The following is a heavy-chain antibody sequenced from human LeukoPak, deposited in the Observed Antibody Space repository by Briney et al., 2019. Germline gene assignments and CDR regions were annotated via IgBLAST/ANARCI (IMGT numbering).Heavy chain of an antibody. J-gene: IGHJ5*02. Sequence: PSETLSLTCAVYGGSFSGYYWRWLRQPPGKGLEWIGEINHSGSTNYNPSLKSRVTISVDTSKNQFSLKLSSVTAADTAVYYCARELGSVSTYRSWGQGTLVTVSS. CDR1: GGSFSGYY. CDR2: INHSGST. CDR3: ARELGSVSTYRS. V-gene: IGHV4-34*01. D-gene: IGHD2-8*01.